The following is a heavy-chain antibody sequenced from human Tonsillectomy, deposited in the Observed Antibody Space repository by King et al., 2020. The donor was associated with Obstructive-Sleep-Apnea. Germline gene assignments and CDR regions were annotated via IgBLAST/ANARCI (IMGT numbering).Heavy chain of an antibody. CDR2: IYHSGSP. D-gene: IGHD5-18*01. V-gene: IGHV4-39*07. Sequence: QLQESGPGLVRPSETLSLTCIVPDGSISSSSYYLGWIRQPPGKGLEWIGSIYHSGSPYYNPSLKSRISISVDTSKNHFSLKLSSVTAADTAVYYCARDQDIPMATNYFDYWGQGTLVTVSS. CDR3: ARDQDIPMATNYFDY. J-gene: IGHJ4*02. CDR1: DGSISSSSYY.